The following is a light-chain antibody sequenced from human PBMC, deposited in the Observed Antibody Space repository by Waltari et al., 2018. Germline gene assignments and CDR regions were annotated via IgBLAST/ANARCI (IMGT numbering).Light chain of an antibody. CDR1: ALPKKY. CDR2: EDS. J-gene: IGLJ3*02. Sequence: YELTQPPSVSVSPGQTARITCSGDALPKKYAYWYQQKSGQAPVLVIYEDSKRPSGIPERFSGSSSGTMATLTISGAQVEDEADYYCYSTDSSGNHAWVFGGGTKLTVL. V-gene: IGLV3-10*01. CDR3: YSTDSSGNHAWV.